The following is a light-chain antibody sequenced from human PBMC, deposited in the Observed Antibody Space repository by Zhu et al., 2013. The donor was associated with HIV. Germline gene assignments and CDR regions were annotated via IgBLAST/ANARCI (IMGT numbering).Light chain of an antibody. J-gene: IGKJ4*01. CDR3: QQYGRSPVT. CDR1: QSISSSY. V-gene: IGKV3-20*01. Sequence: EIVLTQSPGTLSLFPGERGTLSCRASQSISSSYLAWYLHKPGQAPRLLIYGAYTRATGIPDRISGSGSGTDFTLTISRLEPEDFAVYYCQQYGRSPVTFGGGTKVEIK. CDR2: GAY.